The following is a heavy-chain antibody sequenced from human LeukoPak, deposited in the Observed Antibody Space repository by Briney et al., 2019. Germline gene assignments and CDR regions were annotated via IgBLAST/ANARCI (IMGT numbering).Heavy chain of an antibody. CDR1: GYTLTNYA. V-gene: IGHV7-4-1*02. D-gene: IGHD2-2*01. J-gene: IGHJ4*02. Sequence: ASVKVSCKASGYTLTNYALNWVRQAPGQGLEWMGWINANTGNPTYAQGFTGRFVFSLDTSVNTAYLQISSLKAEDTAIYYCARVQGYCSTTSCYPHYWGQGTLVTVSS. CDR3: ARVQGYCSTTSCYPHY. CDR2: INANTGNP.